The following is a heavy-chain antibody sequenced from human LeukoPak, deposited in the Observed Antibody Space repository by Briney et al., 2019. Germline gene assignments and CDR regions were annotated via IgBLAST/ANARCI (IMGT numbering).Heavy chain of an antibody. CDR3: ARLGTAVVARFFDN. J-gene: IGHJ4*02. D-gene: IGHD5-18*01. V-gene: IGHV5-51*01. Sequence: GESLKISCMDSGYSFTSYWIAWVRQMPGKVLEWMGSIYPGDSDTRYSPSFQGQVTISADKSISTAYLQWRGLKASDTAMYYCARLGTAVVARFFDNWGQGTLVTVSS. CDR1: GYSFTSYW. CDR2: IYPGDSDT.